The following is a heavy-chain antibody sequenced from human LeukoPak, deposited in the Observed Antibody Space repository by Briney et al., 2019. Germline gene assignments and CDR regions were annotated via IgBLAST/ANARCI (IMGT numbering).Heavy chain of an antibody. CDR2: IYPGDSDT. Sequence: GDSLKISCKGSGYSFANYWIGWVRQMPGKGLEWMGIIYPGDSDTRYSPSFQGQVTISADKSISTAYLQWSSLKASDTAMYYCARRDTSGHNWFDPWGQGTLVTVSS. J-gene: IGHJ5*02. D-gene: IGHD6-19*01. CDR3: ARRDTSGHNWFDP. CDR1: GYSFANYW. V-gene: IGHV5-51*01.